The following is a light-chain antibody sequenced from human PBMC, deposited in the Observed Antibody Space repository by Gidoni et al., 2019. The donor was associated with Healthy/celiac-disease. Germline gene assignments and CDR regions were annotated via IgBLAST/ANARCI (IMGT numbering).Light chain of an antibody. J-gene: IGKJ2*01. Sequence: EIVLTQSPGTLSLSPGERATLSCSASQNVSSNYLAWYQQKPGQAPRLLIYGASSRATGIPERFSGSGSGTDFTLTISRLEPEDFAVYYCQQYGSSPYTFGQGTKVEIK. CDR3: QQYGSSPYT. CDR2: GAS. V-gene: IGKV3-20*01. CDR1: QNVSSNY.